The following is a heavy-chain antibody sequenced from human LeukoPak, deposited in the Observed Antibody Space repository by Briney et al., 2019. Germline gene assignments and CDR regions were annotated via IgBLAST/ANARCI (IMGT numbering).Heavy chain of an antibody. D-gene: IGHD6-13*01. CDR3: AKDLGSSWGGWFDP. Sequence: PGGSLRLSCAASGYTFSSYDMHWVRQAPGKGLKWVAFIRYDGSNKYYADSVKGRFTISRDNSKNTLYLQMNSLRAEDTAVYYCAKDLGSSWGGWFDPWGQGTLVTVSS. V-gene: IGHV3-30*02. CDR2: IRYDGSNK. J-gene: IGHJ5*02. CDR1: GYTFSSYD.